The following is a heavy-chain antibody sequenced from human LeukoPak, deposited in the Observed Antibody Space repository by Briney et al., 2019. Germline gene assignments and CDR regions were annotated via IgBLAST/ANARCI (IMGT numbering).Heavy chain of an antibody. CDR1: GYSISSGYY. J-gene: IGHJ3*02. Sequence: SETLSLTCAVSGYSISSGYYWGWIRQPPGKGLEWIGSIYHSGSTYYNPSLKSRVTISVDTSKNQFSLKLSSVTAADTAVYYCARDPASRRDDAFDIWGQGTMVTVSS. CDR3: ARDPASRRDDAFDI. V-gene: IGHV4-38-2*02. CDR2: IYHSGST.